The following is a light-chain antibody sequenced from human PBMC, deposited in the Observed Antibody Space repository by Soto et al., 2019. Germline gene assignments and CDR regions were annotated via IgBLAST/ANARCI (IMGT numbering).Light chain of an antibody. V-gene: IGLV1-44*01. Sequence: QSVLTQPPSASGTPGQRVSISCSGSSSNIGSNNVNWYLQLPGTAPKLLIYGSDQRPSGVPGRFSASKSGTSASLAISGLQSEDEADYYCAAWDDSLNGLDVFGTGTKLTVL. CDR2: GSD. J-gene: IGLJ1*01. CDR3: AAWDDSLNGLDV. CDR1: SSNIGSNN.